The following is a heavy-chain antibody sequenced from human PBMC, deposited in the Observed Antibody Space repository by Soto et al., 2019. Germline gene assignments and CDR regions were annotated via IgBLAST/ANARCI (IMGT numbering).Heavy chain of an antibody. CDR2: IKEDGSEK. J-gene: IGHJ6*02. CDR1: GFTFSTYW. Sequence: GGSLRLSCAASGFTFSTYWMSWVRQAPGKGLEWVANIKEDGSEKYYVDSVEGRFTISRDNAKNSLYLQMTSLRAEDTALYYCARGWGDFDSSGFPYLYAMDVWGQGTTVTVSS. V-gene: IGHV3-7*01. CDR3: ARGWGDFDSSGFPYLYAMDV. D-gene: IGHD3-22*01.